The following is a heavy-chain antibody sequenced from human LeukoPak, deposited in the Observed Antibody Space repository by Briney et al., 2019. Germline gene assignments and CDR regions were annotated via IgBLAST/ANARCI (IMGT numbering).Heavy chain of an antibody. V-gene: IGHV3-15*01. D-gene: IGHD5-12*01. Sequence: GGSLRLSCAASGFIFSNAWMNWVRQAPGKGLEWIGRIKSKTEGGTTDYAAPVKGRFTISRDDSQNTVDLQISSLTAEDTAMYFCTTTYIVASTRKFGDYWGQGTLVVVSS. CDR3: TTTYIVASTRKFGDY. CDR1: GFIFSNAW. J-gene: IGHJ4*02. CDR2: IKSKTEGGTT.